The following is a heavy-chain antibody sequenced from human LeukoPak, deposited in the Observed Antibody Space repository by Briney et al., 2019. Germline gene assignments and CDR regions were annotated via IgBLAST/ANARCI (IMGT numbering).Heavy chain of an antibody. D-gene: IGHD3-10*01. V-gene: IGHV3-33*01. J-gene: IGHJ3*02. CDR3: SCLWFGELSGAFDI. CDR2: MWSDGSNK. Sequence: GGSLRLSCAASGFTFSSYGMHWVRQAPGKGLEWVAVMWSDGSNKYYADSVKGRFTISRDNSKNTLYLQMNSLRAEDTAVYYCSCLWFGELSGAFDIWGQGTMVTVSS. CDR1: GFTFSSYG.